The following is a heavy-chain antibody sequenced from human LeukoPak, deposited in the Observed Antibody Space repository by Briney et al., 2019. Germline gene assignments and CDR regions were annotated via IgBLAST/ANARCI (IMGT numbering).Heavy chain of an antibody. Sequence: PGGSLRLSCAASGFTFSSYSMNWVRQAPGKGLEWVASISATGSGTFYADSVKGRFPISRDNAKDTVYLHMNSLRADDTAIYYCAKDTPRGYNYGYFDYWGQETLLTVSS. D-gene: IGHD5-18*01. V-gene: IGHV3-23*01. CDR3: AKDTPRGYNYGYFDY. CDR1: GFTFSSYS. CDR2: ISATGSGT. J-gene: IGHJ4*02.